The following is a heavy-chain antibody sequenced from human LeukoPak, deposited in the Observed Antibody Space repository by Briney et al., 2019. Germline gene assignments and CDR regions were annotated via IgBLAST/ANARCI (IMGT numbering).Heavy chain of an antibody. J-gene: IGHJ5*02. D-gene: IGHD4-17*01. CDR2: MNPDSGNT. CDR3: AVHLPGDYLDP. Sequence: AAVKVSCKASGYTFTIYDINWVRQAAGQGLEWMGWMNPDSGNTDFAQKFQGRVTMTRNTSISTAYMELSSLTSEDTAVYYCAVHLPGDYLDPWGQGTLVTVSS. CDR1: GYTFTIYD. V-gene: IGHV1-8*01.